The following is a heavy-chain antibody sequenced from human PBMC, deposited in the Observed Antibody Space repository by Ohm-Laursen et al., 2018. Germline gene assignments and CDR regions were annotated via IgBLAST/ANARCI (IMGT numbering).Heavy chain of an antibody. CDR2: ISGYNGKT. D-gene: IGHD3-22*01. J-gene: IGHJ4*02. CDR1: GYTFTTYS. CDR3: ARDHKYHYDSNGYYYFDY. Sequence: ASVKVSCKASGYTFTTYSISWVRQAPGQGLEWVGWISGYNGKTSSAQNLQGRVTMTTDTSTSTAYMELKSLRSDDTAVYYCARDHKYHYDSNGYYYFDYWGQGTLVTVSS. V-gene: IGHV1-18*01.